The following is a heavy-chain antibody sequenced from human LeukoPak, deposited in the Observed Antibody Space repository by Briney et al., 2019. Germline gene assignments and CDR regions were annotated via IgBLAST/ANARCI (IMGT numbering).Heavy chain of an antibody. Sequence: GGSLRLSCAASGFTFSSYAMSWVRQAPGKGLEWVSGISGSGGSTYYADFVKGRFTISRDNSKNTLYVQMNSLRAEDTAVYYCAKGHRATAGNYFDYWGQGTLVTDSS. D-gene: IGHD6-13*01. V-gene: IGHV3-23*01. CDR1: GFTFSSYA. CDR3: AKGHRATAGNYFDY. J-gene: IGHJ4*02. CDR2: ISGSGGST.